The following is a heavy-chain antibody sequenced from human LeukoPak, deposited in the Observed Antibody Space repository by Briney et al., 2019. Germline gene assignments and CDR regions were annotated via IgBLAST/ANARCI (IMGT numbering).Heavy chain of an antibody. CDR2: IIPIFGTA. V-gene: IGHV1-69*01. Sequence: SVTVSCTASGGTFSSYAISWVRQAPGQGLEWMGGIIPIFGTANYAQKFQGRVTITADESTSTAYMELSSLRSEDTAVYYCARDPYSSGWYGYYFDYWGQGTLVTVSS. D-gene: IGHD6-19*01. J-gene: IGHJ4*02. CDR1: GGTFSSYA. CDR3: ARDPYSSGWYGYYFDY.